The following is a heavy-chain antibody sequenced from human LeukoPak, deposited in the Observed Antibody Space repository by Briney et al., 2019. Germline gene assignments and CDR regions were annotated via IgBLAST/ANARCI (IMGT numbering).Heavy chain of an antibody. Sequence: PSETLSLTCAVYGGSFSGYYWSWMRQPPGKGLEWSGEINHSGSTNYNPSLKSRVSISVDTSKNQFSLKLSSVTAADTAVYYCARLGRITMIRGTPDYYHSLDVWGQGTTVTVSS. CDR1: GGSFSGYY. CDR3: ARLGRITMIRGTPDYYHSLDV. CDR2: INHSGST. V-gene: IGHV4-34*01. D-gene: IGHD3-10*01. J-gene: IGHJ6*02.